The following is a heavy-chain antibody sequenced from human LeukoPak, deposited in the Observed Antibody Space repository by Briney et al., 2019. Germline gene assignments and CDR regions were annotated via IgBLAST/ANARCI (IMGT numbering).Heavy chain of an antibody. CDR3: ARSGTPYYTAMEWFDP. J-gene: IGHJ5*02. Sequence: ASVKVSCKASGYTFTSYGISWVRQAPGQGLEWMGWISAYNGNTNYAQKLQGRVTMTTDTSTSTAYMELRSLRSDDTAVYYCARSGTPYYTAMEWFDPWGQGTLVTVSS. CDR2: ISAYNGNT. D-gene: IGHD5-18*01. CDR1: GYTFTSYG. V-gene: IGHV1-18*01.